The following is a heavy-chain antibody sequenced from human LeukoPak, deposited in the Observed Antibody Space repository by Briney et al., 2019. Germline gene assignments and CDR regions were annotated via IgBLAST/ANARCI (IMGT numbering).Heavy chain of an antibody. Sequence: ASVKVSCKASGYTFTGYYIYWVRPAPGQGLEWMGWINPNSGGTNYAQKLQGRVNMTRDTYISTAYMELSRLRSDDTAVYYCARAEVEQLWFRTLLDYWGQGTLVTGSS. J-gene: IGHJ4*02. V-gene: IGHV1-2*02. D-gene: IGHD5-18*01. CDR2: INPNSGGT. CDR1: GYTFTGYY. CDR3: ARAEVEQLWFRTLLDY.